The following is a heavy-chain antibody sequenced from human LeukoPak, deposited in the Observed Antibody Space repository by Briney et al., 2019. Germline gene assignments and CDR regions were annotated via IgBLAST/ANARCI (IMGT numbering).Heavy chain of an antibody. CDR1: GGSFSAYH. J-gene: IGHJ4*02. D-gene: IGHD2-15*01. CDR2: IYHSGIT. Sequence: SETLSLTCAVYGGSFSAYHWSWIRQPPGKGLEWIGEIYHSGITNYNPSLKSRVSISVDKSKNQFSLKLSSVSAADTAVYYCARVLCSGGTCYSDFDYWGQGTQVTVSS. V-gene: IGHV4-34*01. CDR3: ARVLCSGGTCYSDFDY.